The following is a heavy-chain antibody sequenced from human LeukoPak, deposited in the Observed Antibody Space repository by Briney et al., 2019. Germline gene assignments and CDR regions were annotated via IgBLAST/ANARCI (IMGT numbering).Heavy chain of an antibody. V-gene: IGHV1-8*01. CDR1: GYTFTSYD. Sequence: VASVKVSCKASGYTFTSYDINWVRQATGQGLEWMGWMNPNSGNTGYAQKFQGRVAMTRNTSISTAYMELSSLTSEDTAVYYCARGGLTTVTTTFHYWGQGTLVTVSS. D-gene: IGHD4-11*01. CDR3: ARGGLTTVTTTFHY. CDR2: MNPNSGNT. J-gene: IGHJ4*02.